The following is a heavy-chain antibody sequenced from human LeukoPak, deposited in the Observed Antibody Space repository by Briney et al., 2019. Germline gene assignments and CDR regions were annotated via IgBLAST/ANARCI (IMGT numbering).Heavy chain of an antibody. D-gene: IGHD5-24*01. CDR3: ARTRRDAYNFDY. J-gene: IGHJ4*02. CDR1: GYSISSGYY. Sequence: PSETLSLTCAVSGYSISSGYYWGWIRQPPGKGLEWIGSIYHSGSTYYNASLKSRLTISVDTSKNQFSLKLSSVTAADTAVYHCARTRRDAYNFDYWGQGTLVTVSS. CDR2: IYHSGST. V-gene: IGHV4-38-2*01.